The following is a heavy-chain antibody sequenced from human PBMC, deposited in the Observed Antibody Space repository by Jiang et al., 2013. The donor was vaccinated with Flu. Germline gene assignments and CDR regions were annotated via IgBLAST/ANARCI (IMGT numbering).Heavy chain of an antibody. CDR3: ARLVDAAMPLTP. CDR2: IIPMLGMT. CDR1: GGTLSSYI. D-gene: IGHD5-18*01. J-gene: IGHJ4*02. Sequence: GAEVKKPGSSVKVSCKASGGTLSSYIFSWVRQAPGQGLEWMGRIIPMLGMTNYAQKFQGRVTITADSSLNTAYMELSSLRSEDTAVYYCARLVDAAMPLTPWGQGTLVTVSS. V-gene: IGHV1-69*02.